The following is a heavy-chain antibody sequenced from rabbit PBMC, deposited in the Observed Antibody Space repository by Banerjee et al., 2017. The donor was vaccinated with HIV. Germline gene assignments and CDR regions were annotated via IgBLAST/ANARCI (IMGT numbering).Heavy chain of an antibody. CDR1: GIDFSGSYY. J-gene: IGHJ4*01. CDR3: ARDLAGVIGWNFDL. V-gene: IGHV1S45*01. Sequence: QEQLVESGGGLVKPGASLTLTCTASGIDFSGSYYMCWVRQAPGKGLEWIACIYAGSSGSTYYASWVNGRFTISKASWTTVTLQMTSLTAADTASYFCARDLAGVIGWNFDLWGPGTLVTVS. CDR2: IYAGSSGST. D-gene: IGHD4-1*01.